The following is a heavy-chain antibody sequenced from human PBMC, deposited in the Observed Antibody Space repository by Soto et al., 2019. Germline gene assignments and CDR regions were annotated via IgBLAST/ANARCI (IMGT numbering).Heavy chain of an antibody. V-gene: IGHV3-23*01. CDR3: APNPYYDILTGSPAFDY. D-gene: IGHD3-9*01. J-gene: IGHJ4*02. CDR2: ISGSGGST. CDR1: GFTFSSYA. Sequence: GGSLRLSCAASGFTFSSYAMSWVRQAPGKGQEWVSAISGSGGSTYYADSVKGRFTISRDNSKNTLYLQMNSLRAEDTAVYFCAPNPYYDILTGSPAFDYWGQGTLVTVSS.